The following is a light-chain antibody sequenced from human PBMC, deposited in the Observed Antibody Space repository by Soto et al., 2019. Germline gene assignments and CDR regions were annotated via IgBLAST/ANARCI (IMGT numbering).Light chain of an antibody. Sequence: QSALTKPASVSGSPGQPITISCTGTSSDVGSYNLVSWYQQHPGKAPKLMIYEVSKRPSGVSNRFSGSKSGNTASLTISGLQAEDEADYYCCSYAGSSTYVFGTGTKVTVL. CDR1: SSDVGSYNL. CDR3: CSYAGSSTYV. CDR2: EVS. J-gene: IGLJ1*01. V-gene: IGLV2-23*02.